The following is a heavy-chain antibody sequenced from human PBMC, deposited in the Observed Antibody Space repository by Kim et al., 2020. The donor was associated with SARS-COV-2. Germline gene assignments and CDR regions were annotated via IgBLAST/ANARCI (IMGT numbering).Heavy chain of an antibody. CDR1: GFTFSSYS. CDR2: ISSSSSTI. CDR3: ARSGWELLLRGGIDY. V-gene: IGHV3-48*04. D-gene: IGHD1-26*01. Sequence: GGSLRLSCAASGFTFSSYSMNWVRQAPGKGLEWVSYISSSSSTIYYADSVKGRFTISRDNAKNSLYLQMNSLRAEDTAVYYCARSGWELLLRGGIDYWGQGTLVTVSS. J-gene: IGHJ4*02.